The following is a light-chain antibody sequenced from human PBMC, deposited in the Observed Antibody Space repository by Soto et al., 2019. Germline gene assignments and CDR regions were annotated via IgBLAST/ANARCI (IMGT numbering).Light chain of an antibody. CDR2: GAS. J-gene: IGKJ1*01. V-gene: IGKV3-20*01. Sequence: EVVVTQSPATLSVSPGERATLSCRASQSVSSSNLAWYQQKPGQAPRLLIYGASSRATGIPDRFSGSGSGTDFTLTISRLEPEDFAVYYCQQYGSSPLTFGQGTKVDI. CDR1: QSVSSSN. CDR3: QQYGSSPLT.